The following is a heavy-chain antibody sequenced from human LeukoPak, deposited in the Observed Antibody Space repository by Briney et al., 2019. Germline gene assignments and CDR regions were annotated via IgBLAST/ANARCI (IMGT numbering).Heavy chain of an antibody. D-gene: IGHD3-10*01. Sequence: PGGSLRLSCAASGFTFSSYGMHWVRQAPGKGLEWVAVIWYDGSNKYYADSVKGRFTISRDNSKNTLYLQMNSLRAEDTAVYYCARDRFYYGSGRRVGGFYYWGQGTLVTVSS. J-gene: IGHJ4*02. CDR1: GFTFSSYG. V-gene: IGHV3-33*01. CDR2: IWYDGSNK. CDR3: ARDRFYYGSGRRVGGFYY.